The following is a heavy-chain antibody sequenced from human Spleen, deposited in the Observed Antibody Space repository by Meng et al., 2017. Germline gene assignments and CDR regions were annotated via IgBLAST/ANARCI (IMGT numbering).Heavy chain of an antibody. V-gene: IGHV3-30*04. CDR3: ARGGYYDSSGYYDFDY. D-gene: IGHD3-22*01. Sequence: GESLKISCAASGFIFNNYAIHWVRQAPGKGLEWVAVISNDGSNKFYADSVKGRFTISRDNSKNTVYLQMNSLRPEDTAVYYCARGGYYDSSGYYDFDYWGQGTLVTVSS. J-gene: IGHJ4*02. CDR2: ISNDGSNK. CDR1: GFIFNNYA.